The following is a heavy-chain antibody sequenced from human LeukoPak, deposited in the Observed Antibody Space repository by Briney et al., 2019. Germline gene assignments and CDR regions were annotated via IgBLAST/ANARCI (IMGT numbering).Heavy chain of an antibody. J-gene: IGHJ3*02. V-gene: IGHV1-2*02. CDR1: GYTFTGYY. CDR2: INPNSGGT. D-gene: IGHD3-9*01. CDR3: ASYYDILTGYYKGDAFDI. Sequence: RASVTVSCKASGYTFTGYYMFWVRQAPGQGLEWMGWINPNSGGTKYAQKFQGRVTMTRDTSINTAYMELSRLRSDDTAVYYCASYYDILTGYYKGDAFDIWGQGTMVTVSS.